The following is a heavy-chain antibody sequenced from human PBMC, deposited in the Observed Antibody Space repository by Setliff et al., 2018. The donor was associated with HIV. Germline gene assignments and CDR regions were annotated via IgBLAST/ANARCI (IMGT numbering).Heavy chain of an antibody. CDR2: IIPISGTA. D-gene: IGHD4-4*01. CDR3: ARDVDYTDAFDI. Sequence: ASVKVSCKASGGTLSSYAISWVRQAPGQGLEWMGRIIPISGTANNAQKFQGRVTITADKSTSTAYMQLSSLRSEDTAVYYCARDVDYTDAFDIWGQGTMVTVSS. CDR1: GGTLSSYA. V-gene: IGHV1-69*06. J-gene: IGHJ3*02.